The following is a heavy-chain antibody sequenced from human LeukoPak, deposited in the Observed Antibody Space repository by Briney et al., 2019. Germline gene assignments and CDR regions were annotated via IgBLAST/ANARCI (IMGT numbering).Heavy chain of an antibody. CDR2: IYPGDSET. D-gene: IGHD1-14*01. V-gene: IGHV5-51*01. J-gene: IGHJ5*02. CDR1: GSSFSTYW. CDR3: AWRKYFSTWLEP. Sequence: GESLKISCKGSGSSFSTYWIGWVRQMPGKGLEWMGIIYPGDSETQYSPSFQGQVTISVDKSISTAYLQWSSLKPSDTAIYYCAWRKYFSTWLEPWGRGTLVTVSS.